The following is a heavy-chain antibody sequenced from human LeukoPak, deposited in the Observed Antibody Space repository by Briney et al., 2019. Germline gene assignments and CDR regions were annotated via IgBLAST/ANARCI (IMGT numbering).Heavy chain of an antibody. CDR1: GGSISSGDYY. Sequence: SQTLSLTCTVSGGSISSGDYYWSWIRQPPGKGLEWIGYIYYSGSTYYNPSLKSRVTISVDTSKNQFSLKLNSVTAADTAVYYCARESTRMTLYDSSGYWGQGTLVTVSS. CDR2: IYYSGST. J-gene: IGHJ4*02. D-gene: IGHD3-22*01. CDR3: ARESTRMTLYDSSGY. V-gene: IGHV4-30-4*08.